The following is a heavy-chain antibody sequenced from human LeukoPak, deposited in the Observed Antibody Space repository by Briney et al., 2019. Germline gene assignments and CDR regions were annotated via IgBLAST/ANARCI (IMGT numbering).Heavy chain of an antibody. CDR2: IYYSGST. D-gene: IGHD2/OR15-2a*01. CDR1: GGSISSYY. V-gene: IGHV4-59*01. CDR3: ARAEYLKVFDI. Sequence: PSETLSLTCTVSGGSISSYYWSWIRQPPGKGLEWIGYIYYSGSTNYNPPLKSRVTISVDTSKNQFSLKLSSVTAADTAVYYCARAEYLKVFDIWGQGTMVTVSS. J-gene: IGHJ3*02.